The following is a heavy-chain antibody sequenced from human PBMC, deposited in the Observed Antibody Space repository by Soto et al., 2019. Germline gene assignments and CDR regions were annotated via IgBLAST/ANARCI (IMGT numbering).Heavy chain of an antibody. V-gene: IGHV4-4*02. Sequence: SETLSLTCAVSAGSISSSNWWSWVRQPPGKGLEWIGEIYHSGSTNYNPSLKSRVTISVDKSKNQFSLKLSSVTAADTAVYYCARRGYYDSSGFLSWGQGTLVTVSS. D-gene: IGHD3-22*01. CDR1: AGSISSSNW. CDR3: ARRGYYDSSGFLS. J-gene: IGHJ5*02. CDR2: IYHSGST.